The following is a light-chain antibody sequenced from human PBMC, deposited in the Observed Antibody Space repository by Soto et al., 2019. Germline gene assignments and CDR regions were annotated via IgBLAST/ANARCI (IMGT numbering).Light chain of an antibody. V-gene: IGKV1-5*03. CDR3: QQYNDHNRT. CDR2: KAS. CDR1: QSVDTW. J-gene: IGKJ1*01. Sequence: DIQMTQSPSTLSASVGDRITISCRASQSVDTWLAWHQQKPGKAPKLLIYKASSIQSGVPSRFSGSGAGTEFTLTISSLQPDDFATYYGQQYNDHNRTFGQETKVEIK.